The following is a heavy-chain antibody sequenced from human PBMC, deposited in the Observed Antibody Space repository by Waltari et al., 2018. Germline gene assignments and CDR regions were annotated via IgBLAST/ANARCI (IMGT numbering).Heavy chain of an antibody. Sequence: EVQLVESGGGLVQPGGSLRLSCVASGFIFRTYWMDWFRQAPGKGLVWVSRINSDGSSTTYADSVKGQFTISRDNTKNTLYLHMSSLRAEDTAVYYCVRENIAAAGLESWGQGTLVTVSS. CDR1: GFIFRTYW. CDR3: VRENIAAAGLES. D-gene: IGHD6-13*01. J-gene: IGHJ4*02. V-gene: IGHV3-74*01. CDR2: INSDGSST.